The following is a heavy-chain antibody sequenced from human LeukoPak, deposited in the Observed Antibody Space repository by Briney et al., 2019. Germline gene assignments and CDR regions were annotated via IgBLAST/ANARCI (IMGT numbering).Heavy chain of an antibody. J-gene: IGHJ2*01. CDR2: INYSGST. CDR1: GGSITSRSNY. V-gene: IGHV4-39*07. Sequence: SETLSLTCTVSGGSITSRSNYWGWIRQPPGKGLEWIGSINYSGSTYYNPSLKSRVTISVDTSKNQFSLKLISVTAADTAVYYCARVTRWGFYWYFDLWGRGTLVTVSS. D-gene: IGHD3-16*01. CDR3: ARVTRWGFYWYFDL.